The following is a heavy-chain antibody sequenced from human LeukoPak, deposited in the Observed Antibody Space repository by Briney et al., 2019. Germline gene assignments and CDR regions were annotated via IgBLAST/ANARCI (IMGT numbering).Heavy chain of an antibody. D-gene: IGHD4-17*01. CDR3: AKDGRTTETKVYWFDP. J-gene: IGHJ5*02. V-gene: IGHV3-30*02. Sequence: GGSLRLSCAASGFTFSSYGMHWVRQAPGKGLEWVAFIRYDGSNKYYADSVKGRFTISRDNSKNTLYLQMNSLRAEDTAVYYCAKDGRTTETKVYWFDPWGQGTLVTVSS. CDR1: GFTFSSYG. CDR2: IRYDGSNK.